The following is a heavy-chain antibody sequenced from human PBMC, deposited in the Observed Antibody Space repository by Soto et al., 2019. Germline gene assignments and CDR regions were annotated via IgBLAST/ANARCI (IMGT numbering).Heavy chain of an antibody. CDR1: GDSISPHY. Sequence: SETLSLTCAVSGDSISPHYWSWVRQPPGKGLEFIGYIHYSGSAVYNPSLKSRVTISLDTSKNQFSLKLTSVTAADTAVYYCVRFWPPPDYDTLAGYTDAFDYWGQGTLVTVSS. CDR2: IHYSGSA. D-gene: IGHD3-9*01. CDR3: VRFWPPPDYDTLAGYTDAFDY. J-gene: IGHJ4*02. V-gene: IGHV4-59*08.